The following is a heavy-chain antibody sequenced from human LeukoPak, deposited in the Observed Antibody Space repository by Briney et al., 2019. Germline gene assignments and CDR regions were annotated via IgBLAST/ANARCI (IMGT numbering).Heavy chain of an antibody. Sequence: PSETLCLTCTVSGGSISSYYWSWIRQPPGKGLEWIGYIYYSGSTNYNPSLKSRVTISVDPSKNQFSLKLSSVTAADTAVYYCARESGRIWFGELLPWDYYGMDVWGQGTRDPVSS. D-gene: IGHD3-10*01. CDR2: IYYSGST. CDR3: ARESGRIWFGELLPWDYYGMDV. J-gene: IGHJ6*01. V-gene: IGHV4-59*01. CDR1: GGSISSYY.